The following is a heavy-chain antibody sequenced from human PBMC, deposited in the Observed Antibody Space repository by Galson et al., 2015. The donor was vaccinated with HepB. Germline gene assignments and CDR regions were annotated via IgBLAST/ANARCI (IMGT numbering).Heavy chain of an antibody. CDR3: ARDIRMEHYYYYGMDV. CDR1: GFTVSSNY. Sequence: SLRLSCAASGFTVSSNYMSWVRQAPGKGLEWVSVIYSGGSTYYADSVKSRFTISRDNSKNTLYLQMNSLRAEDTAVYYCARDIRMEHYYYYGMDVWGQGTTVTVSS. J-gene: IGHJ6*02. D-gene: IGHD1-1*01. CDR2: IYSGGST. V-gene: IGHV3-53*01.